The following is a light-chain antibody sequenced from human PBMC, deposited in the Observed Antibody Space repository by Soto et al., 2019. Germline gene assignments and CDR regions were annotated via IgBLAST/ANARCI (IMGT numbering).Light chain of an antibody. CDR3: QQYGYTPRT. CDR1: QSVSSN. Sequence: EVVVTQSPATLSVSPGERATLSCRASQSVSSNLAWYQQKPGQAPRLLIYGASTRATGIPDRFSGSGSGTDFTLTISRLEPEDYAVYYCQQYGYTPRTFGQGTKV. CDR2: GAS. V-gene: IGKV3-20*01. J-gene: IGKJ1*01.